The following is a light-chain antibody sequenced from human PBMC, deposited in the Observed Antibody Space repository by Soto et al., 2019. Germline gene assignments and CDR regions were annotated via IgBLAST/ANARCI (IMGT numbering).Light chain of an antibody. CDR2: AAT. CDR1: QGIGND. V-gene: IGKV1-6*02. J-gene: IGKJ4*01. CDR3: LQDHNYPLT. Sequence: AIQMAQSPSSLSASVGDRVTITCRASQGIGNDVGWYQQKPGKAPKLLLYAATTLQSGVPSRFSGTRSGTDFNLTISSLQPEDFAPYYCLQDHNYPLTFGGWTKVESK.